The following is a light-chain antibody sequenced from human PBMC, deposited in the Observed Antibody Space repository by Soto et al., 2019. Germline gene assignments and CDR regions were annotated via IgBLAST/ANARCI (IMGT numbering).Light chain of an antibody. CDR1: QSVLYSTNNKNY. CDR3: QQYYSTPPM. CDR2: WAS. Sequence: DIVMTQSPDSLAVSLGERATINCKSSQSVLYSTNNKNYLAWYQQKPGQTPKLLIYWASTRESGVPDRFSGSGSGTDFTLTISSLQAEDVAVYYCQQYYSTPPMFGQGTKVEI. J-gene: IGKJ1*01. V-gene: IGKV4-1*01.